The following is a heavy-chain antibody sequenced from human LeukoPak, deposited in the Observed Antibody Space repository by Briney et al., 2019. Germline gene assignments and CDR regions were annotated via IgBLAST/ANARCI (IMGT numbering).Heavy chain of an antibody. J-gene: IGHJ4*02. CDR3: ARDPVAYYDYVWGSYRWDYYFDY. CDR2: IVPIFGTA. D-gene: IGHD3-16*02. V-gene: IGHV1-69*13. Sequence: SVKVSCKTSGGTFSSYPISWVRQAPGQGLEWMGGIVPIFGTASNAQKFQGRVTITADESTSTAYMELSSLRSDDTAVYYCARDPVAYYDYVWGSYRWDYYFDYWGRGTLVTVSS. CDR1: GGTFSSYP.